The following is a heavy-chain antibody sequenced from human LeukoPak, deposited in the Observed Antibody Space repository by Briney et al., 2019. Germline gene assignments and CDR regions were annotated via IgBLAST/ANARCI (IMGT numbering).Heavy chain of an antibody. CDR2: ISGSGGST. J-gene: IGHJ6*02. CDR3: ARGGVVVPAAILNYYYYGMDV. Sequence: GGSLRLSCAASGFTFSSYAMSWVRQAPGKGLEWVSAISGSGGSTYYADSVKGRFTISRDNAKNSLYLQMNSLRAEDTAVYYCARGGVVVPAAILNYYYYGMDVWGQGTTVTVSS. V-gene: IGHV3-23*01. CDR1: GFTFSSYA. D-gene: IGHD2-2*02.